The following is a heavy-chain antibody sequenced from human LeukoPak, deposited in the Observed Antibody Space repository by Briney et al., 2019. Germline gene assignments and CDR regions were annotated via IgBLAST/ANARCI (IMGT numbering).Heavy chain of an antibody. CDR2: IYYSGST. CDR3: ARQSITMIVDIYYYYYYYMDV. J-gene: IGHJ6*03. D-gene: IGHD3-22*01. CDR1: GGSISSSSYY. Sequence: SETLSLTCTVSGGSISSSSYYWGWIRQPPGKGLEWIGSIYYSGSTYYNPSLKSRVTISVDTSKNQFSLKLSSVTAADTAVYYCARQSITMIVDIYYYYYYYMDVWGKGTTVTVSS. V-gene: IGHV4-39*01.